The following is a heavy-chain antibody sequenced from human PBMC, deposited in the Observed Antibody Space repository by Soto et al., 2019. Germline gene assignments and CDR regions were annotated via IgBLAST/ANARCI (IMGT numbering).Heavy chain of an antibody. V-gene: IGHV3-30*18. D-gene: IGHD2-2*01. CDR2: ISYDGRNK. CDR3: AKDSYSSSNSCTGVDV. Sequence: TGGSLRLSCAASGFTFSTYGMHWVRQAPGKGLEWVAAISYDGRNKYYADSVKGPFTISRDNSKNTLYLQMNGLRAEDTAVYYCAKDSYSSSNSCTGVDVWGQGTTVTVSS. J-gene: IGHJ6*02. CDR1: GFTFSTYG.